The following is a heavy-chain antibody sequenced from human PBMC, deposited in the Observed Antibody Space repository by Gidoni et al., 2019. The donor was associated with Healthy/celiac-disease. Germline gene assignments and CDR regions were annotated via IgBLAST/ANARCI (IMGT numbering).Heavy chain of an antibody. D-gene: IGHD3-16*01. V-gene: IGHV3-30*18. CDR1: GFTFSSYG. CDR3: AKDRVYGGKGYYYGMDV. CDR2: ISYDGSNK. Sequence: QVQLVESGGGVVQPGRSLRLSCAASGFTFSSYGMHWVRQDPGKGLGWVAVISYDGSNKYYADSVKGRFTISRDNFKNTLYLQMNSLRAEDTAVYYCAKDRVYGGKGYYYGMDVWGQGTTVTVSS. J-gene: IGHJ6*02.